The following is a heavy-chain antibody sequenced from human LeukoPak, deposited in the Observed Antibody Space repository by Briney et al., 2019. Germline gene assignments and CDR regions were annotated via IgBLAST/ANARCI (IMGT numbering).Heavy chain of an antibody. CDR1: GGSISSGSYY. V-gene: IGHV4-61*02. CDR2: IYTSGST. CDR3: ARLEVRVSMLYGYYYYMDV. J-gene: IGHJ6*03. Sequence: SQTLSLTCTVSGGSISSGSYYWSWIRQPAGKGLEWIGRIYTSGSTNYNPSLKSRVTISVDTSKNQFSLKLSSVTAADTAVYYCARLEVRVSMLYGYYYYMDVWGKGTTVTVSS. D-gene: IGHD2-8*01.